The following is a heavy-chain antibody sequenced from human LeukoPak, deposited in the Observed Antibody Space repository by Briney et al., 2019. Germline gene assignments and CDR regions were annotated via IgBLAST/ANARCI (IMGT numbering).Heavy chain of an antibody. D-gene: IGHD3-22*01. J-gene: IGHJ4*02. Sequence: GGSLRLSCVASGFSISKAWMSWVRQAPGKGLEWVGRIQSKTDGGTTDHAAPVKGRFTISRDDSKNTLYLQMNSLKTEDTAVYYCTTEDMHDSSGYYFDYWGQGTLVTVSS. CDR1: GFSISKAW. V-gene: IGHV3-15*01. CDR2: IQSKTDGGTT. CDR3: TTEDMHDSSGYYFDY.